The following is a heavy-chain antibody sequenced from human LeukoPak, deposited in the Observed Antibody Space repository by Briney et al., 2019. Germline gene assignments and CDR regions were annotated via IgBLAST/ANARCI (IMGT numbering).Heavy chain of an antibody. CDR1: GFTFSSYW. J-gene: IGHJ4*02. Sequence: GGSLRLSCAASGFTFSSYWMHWVRQAPGKGLVWVSRINSDGSSTSYADSVKGRFTISRDNAKNTLYLQTNSLRAEDTAVYYCARDNSQVGATWGNFDYWGQGTLVTVSS. V-gene: IGHV3-74*01. CDR2: INSDGSST. D-gene: IGHD1-26*01. CDR3: ARDNSQVGATWGNFDY.